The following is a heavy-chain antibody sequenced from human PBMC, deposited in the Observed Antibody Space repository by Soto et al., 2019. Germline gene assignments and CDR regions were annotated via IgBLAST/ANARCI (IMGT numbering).Heavy chain of an antibody. CDR2: ISYDGSNK. CDR1: GFTFSSYA. CDR3: AREVRDYGQGYFDY. D-gene: IGHD4-17*01. V-gene: IGHV3-30-3*01. Sequence: GGSLRLSCAASGFTFSSYAMHWVRQAPGKGLEWVAVISYDGSNKYYADSVKGRFTISRDNSKNTLYLQMNSLRAEDTAVYYCAREVRDYGQGYFDYWGHGTLVTVSS. J-gene: IGHJ4*01.